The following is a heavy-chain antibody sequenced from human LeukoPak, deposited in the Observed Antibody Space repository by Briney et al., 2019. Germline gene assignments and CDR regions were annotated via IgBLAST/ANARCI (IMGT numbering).Heavy chain of an antibody. J-gene: IGHJ4*02. D-gene: IGHD1-26*01. CDR1: GFTFDDYA. V-gene: IGHV3-43D*04. Sequence: PGGSLRLSCAASGFTFDDYAMHWVRQAPGKGLEWVSLISWDGGSTYYADSVKGRFTISRDNSKNSLYLQMSSLRAEDTALYYCAKDGGLYSGSYYIDYWGQGTLVTVSS. CDR2: ISWDGGST. CDR3: AKDGGLYSGSYYIDY.